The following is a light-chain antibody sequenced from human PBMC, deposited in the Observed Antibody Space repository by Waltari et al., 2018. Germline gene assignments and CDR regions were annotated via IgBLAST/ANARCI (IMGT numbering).Light chain of an antibody. CDR1: QSVDDY. CDR2: DAS. Sequence: VLTQSPATLSLSPGERATLSCRASQSVDDYMAWYQQKPGQSPRLLIYDASNRVTGIPIRFSGSGFGTDFTLTISSLEPDDFAHYYCQQRRNWPPTFGQGTKVEIK. J-gene: IGKJ1*01. V-gene: IGKV3-11*01. CDR3: QQRRNWPPT.